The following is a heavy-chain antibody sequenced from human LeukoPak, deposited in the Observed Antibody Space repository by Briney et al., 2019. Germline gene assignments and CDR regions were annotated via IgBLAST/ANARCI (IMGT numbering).Heavy chain of an antibody. CDR3: ARDPSEPQTYYDFWKDYYYYGMDV. V-gene: IGHV3-11*04. CDR1: GFTFSDYY. D-gene: IGHD3-3*01. J-gene: IGHJ6*02. CDR2: ISSSGSTI. Sequence: PGGSLRLSCAASGFTFSDYYMSWIRQAPGKGLEWVSYISSSGSTIYYADSVKGRFTISRDNAKNSLYLQMNSLRDEDTAVYYCARDPSEPQTYYDFWKDYYYYGMDVWGQGTTVTVSS.